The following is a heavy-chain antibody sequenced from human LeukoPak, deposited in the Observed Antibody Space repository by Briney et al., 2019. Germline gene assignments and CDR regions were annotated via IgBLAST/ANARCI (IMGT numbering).Heavy chain of an antibody. CDR2: IYYSGST. V-gene: IGHV4-39*07. CDR3: ARGRRGIDAFDI. D-gene: IGHD3-10*01. J-gene: IGHJ3*02. Sequence: PSETLSLTCTVSGGSISSSSYYWGWIRQPPGKGLEWIGSIYYSGSTYYNPSLKSRVTISVDTSKNQFSLKLSSVTAADTAVYYCARGRRGIDAFDIWGQGTMVTVSS. CDR1: GGSISSSSYY.